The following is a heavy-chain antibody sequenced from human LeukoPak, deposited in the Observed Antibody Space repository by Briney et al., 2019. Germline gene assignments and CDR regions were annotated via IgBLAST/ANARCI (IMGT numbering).Heavy chain of an antibody. CDR2: MSYDGSNK. CDR1: GFTFSSYG. V-gene: IGHV3-30*18. Sequence: GRSLRLSCAASGFTFSSYGMHWVRQAPGKGLEWVAVMSYDGSNKYYADSVKGRFTISRDNSKNTLYLQMNSLRAEDTAVYYCAKSSGYSSTWEVDYWGQGTLVTVSS. D-gene: IGHD6-13*01. CDR3: AKSSGYSSTWEVDY. J-gene: IGHJ4*02.